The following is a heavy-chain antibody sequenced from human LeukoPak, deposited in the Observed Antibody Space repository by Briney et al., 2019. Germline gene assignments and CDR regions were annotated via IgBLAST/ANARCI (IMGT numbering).Heavy chain of an antibody. CDR1: GFTFSSYG. V-gene: IGHV3-30*02. CDR3: AKDKIWGEDYFDY. CDR2: IRYDGTNK. D-gene: IGHD3-16*01. Sequence: PGGSLRLSCAASGFTFSSYGMHWVRQAPGKGLEWVAFIRYDGTNKYSADSVKGRFTISRDNSKNTLYLQMNSLRAEDTAVYYCAKDKIWGEDYFDYWGQGTLVTVSS. J-gene: IGHJ4*02.